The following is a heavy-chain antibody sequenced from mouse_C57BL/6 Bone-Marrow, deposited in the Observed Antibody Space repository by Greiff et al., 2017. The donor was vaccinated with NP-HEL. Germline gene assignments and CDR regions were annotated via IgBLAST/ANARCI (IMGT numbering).Heavy chain of an antibody. CDR3: ARRDYGYDGFAY. Sequence: VQLHQSGAELVKPGASVKISCKASGYAFSSYWMNWVKQRPGKGLEWIGQIYPGDGDTNYNGKFKGKATLTADKSSSTAYMQLSSLTSEDSAVYFCARRDYGYDGFAYWGQGTLVTVSA. D-gene: IGHD2-2*01. CDR2: IYPGDGDT. CDR1: GYAFSSYW. J-gene: IGHJ3*01. V-gene: IGHV1-80*01.